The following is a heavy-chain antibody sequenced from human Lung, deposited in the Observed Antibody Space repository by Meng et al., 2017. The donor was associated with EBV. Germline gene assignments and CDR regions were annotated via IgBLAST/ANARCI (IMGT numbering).Heavy chain of an antibody. Sequence: QVPLQESGPGLVKPSQTLSLTCTVSGGSISSGGHYWSWIRQHPEKGLEWIGYIYYSGSTYYKPSLKSRLTISVDTSKNQFSLKLSSVTAADTAVYYCARASFDYYDSSGYYDYWGQGALVTVSS. J-gene: IGHJ4*02. CDR2: IYYSGST. V-gene: IGHV4-31*03. D-gene: IGHD3-22*01. CDR3: ARASFDYYDSSGYYDY. CDR1: GGSISSGGHY.